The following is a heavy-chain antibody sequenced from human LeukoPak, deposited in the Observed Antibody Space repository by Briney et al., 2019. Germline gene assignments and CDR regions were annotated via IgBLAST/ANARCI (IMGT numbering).Heavy chain of an antibody. CDR2: INPNSGDI. CDR1: GYTFPVFY. V-gene: IGHV1-2*02. Sequence: ASVTVSCQTSGYTFPVFYMHWVRQAPGEGLEWMGWINPNSGDINYAPKLQGRVTMTRDTSINTAYMDLSRLRSDDTAVYYCARKPHYDLLTGYALGYLDLWGRGTLLTVSS. CDR3: ARKPHYDLLTGYALGYLDL. D-gene: IGHD3-9*01. J-gene: IGHJ2*01.